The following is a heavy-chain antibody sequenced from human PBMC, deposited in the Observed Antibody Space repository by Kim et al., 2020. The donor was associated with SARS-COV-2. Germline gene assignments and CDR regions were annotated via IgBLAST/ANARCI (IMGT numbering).Heavy chain of an antibody. J-gene: IGHJ4*02. D-gene: IGHD1-26*01. Sequence: GGSLRLSCAASGFTFSSYAMHWVRQAPGKGLEWVAVISYDGSNKYYADSVKGRFTISRDNSKNTLYLQMNSLRAEDTAVYYCARPLPGGAFDYWGQGTLVTVSS. CDR3: ARPLPGGAFDY. CDR1: GFTFSSYA. V-gene: IGHV3-30*04. CDR2: ISYDGSNK.